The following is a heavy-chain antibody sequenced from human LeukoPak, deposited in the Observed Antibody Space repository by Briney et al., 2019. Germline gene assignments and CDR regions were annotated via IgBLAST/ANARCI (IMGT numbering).Heavy chain of an antibody. V-gene: IGHV1-8*01. CDR3: ARDLYYYGSGSYYKGYYMDV. CDR1: GYTFTSYD. Sequence: GGSLRLSCAASGYTFTSYDINWVRQATGQGLEWMGWMNPNSGNTGYAQKFQGRATMTRNTSISTAYMELSSLRSEDTAVYYCARDLYYYGSGSYYKGYYMDVWGKGTTVTVSS. J-gene: IGHJ6*03. D-gene: IGHD3-10*01. CDR2: MNPNSGNT.